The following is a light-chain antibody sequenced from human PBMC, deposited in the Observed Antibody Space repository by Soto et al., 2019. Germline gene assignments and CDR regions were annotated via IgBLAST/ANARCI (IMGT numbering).Light chain of an antibody. V-gene: IGKV3-15*01. CDR3: QQYVHWPPGT. J-gene: IGKJ1*01. CDR1: QSVSSS. CDR2: DTS. Sequence: EIVVTQSPATLSVSPGERVTRSCRASQSVSSSLAWYQQRPGQAPRLLIYDTSTRAPGIAARFSGSGSGTEFTLTISSLQSEDVAVYYCQQYVHWPPGTFGQGTKVHIK.